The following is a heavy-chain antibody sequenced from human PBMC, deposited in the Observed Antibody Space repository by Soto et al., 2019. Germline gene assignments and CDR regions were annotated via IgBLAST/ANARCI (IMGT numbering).Heavy chain of an antibody. CDR1: GYTFTSYG. CDR3: ARDPLTGTTGDWFDP. Sequence: QVQLVQSEAEVKKPGASVKVSCKASGYTFTSYGISWVRQAPGQGLEWMGWISAYNGNTNYAQKLQGRVTMTTDTSTSTAYMELRSLRSDDTAVYYCARDPLTGTTGDWFDPWGQGTLVTVSS. D-gene: IGHD1-7*01. V-gene: IGHV1-18*01. J-gene: IGHJ5*02. CDR2: ISAYNGNT.